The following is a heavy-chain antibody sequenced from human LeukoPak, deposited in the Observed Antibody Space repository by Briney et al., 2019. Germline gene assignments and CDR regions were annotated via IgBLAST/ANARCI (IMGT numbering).Heavy chain of an antibody. D-gene: IGHD1-26*01. Sequence: SETLSLTCTVSGGSISSYYWSWIRQPAGKGLEWIGYGSYSGSSNYNPSLKSRVTISVDTSKNHFSLKLSSVTAADTAVYYCARNGGSYSFDYWGQGTLVTVSS. CDR1: GGSISSYY. CDR3: ARNGGSYSFDY. J-gene: IGHJ4*02. V-gene: IGHV4-59*01. CDR2: GSYSGSS.